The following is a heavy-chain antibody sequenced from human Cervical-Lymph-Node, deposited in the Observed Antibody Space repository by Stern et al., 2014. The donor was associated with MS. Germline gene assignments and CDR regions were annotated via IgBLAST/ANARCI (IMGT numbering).Heavy chain of an antibody. CDR3: ARGATQAFDP. J-gene: IGHJ5*02. V-gene: IGHV4-59*01. Sequence: QVQLQESGPGLVKPSETLSLTCTVSGGSISRYYWSWIRQPPGQGLEWIGYIYYSGSTNYNPSLKSRVTISVDTSKNQFSLKLSSVTAADTAVYYCARGATQAFDPWGQGTLVTVSS. CDR2: IYYSGST. CDR1: GGSISRYY.